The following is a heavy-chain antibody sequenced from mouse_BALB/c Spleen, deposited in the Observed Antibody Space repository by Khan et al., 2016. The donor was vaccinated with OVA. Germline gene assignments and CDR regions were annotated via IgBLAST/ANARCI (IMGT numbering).Heavy chain of an antibody. CDR3: ARTYYSYDGYDAVDY. D-gene: IGHD2-12*01. V-gene: IGHV2-6-4*01. Sequence: QVQLQESGPGPVAPSQSLSITCTVSGFSLSGYNIHWVRQPPGKGLEWLGLIWGGGSTDYNSVLKSGLSISKDNDKTQAFCKMNRPQTDDTAMYYCARTYYSYDGYDAVDYWGQGTSVTVSS. J-gene: IGHJ4*01. CDR2: IWGGGST. CDR1: GFSLSGYN.